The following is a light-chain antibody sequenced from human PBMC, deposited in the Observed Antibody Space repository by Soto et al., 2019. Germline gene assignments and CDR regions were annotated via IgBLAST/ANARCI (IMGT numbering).Light chain of an antibody. CDR1: QSVSSN. Sequence: EKVMTQSPATLSVSPGERATLSCRASQSVSSNLAWYQQKPGEAPRLLIYDASTRATGIPARFSGSGAGTDFTLTISSLQSEDLAVYYCQQYDDWPETFGQGTNVEIK. J-gene: IGKJ1*01. CDR3: QQYDDWPET. CDR2: DAS. V-gene: IGKV3-15*01.